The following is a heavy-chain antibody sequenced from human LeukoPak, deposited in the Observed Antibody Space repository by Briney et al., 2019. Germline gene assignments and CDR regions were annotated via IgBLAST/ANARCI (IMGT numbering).Heavy chain of an antibody. V-gene: IGHV1-3*01. D-gene: IGHD4-23*01. CDR2: INAGNGNT. CDR3: ARSDDYGGNTLYGMDV. J-gene: IGHJ6*02. Sequence: GASVKVSCKASGYTFTNYAFHWVRQAPGQRLEWMGWINAGNGNTKYSQKFQGRVTMTRDTSTSTVYMELSSLRSEDTAVYYCARSDDYGGNTLYGMDVWGQGTTVTVSS. CDR1: GYTFTNYA.